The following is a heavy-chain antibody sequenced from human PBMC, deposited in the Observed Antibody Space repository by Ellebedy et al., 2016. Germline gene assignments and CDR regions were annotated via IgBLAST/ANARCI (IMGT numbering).Heavy chain of an antibody. CDR2: INPNSGGT. Sequence: ASVKVSCXASGYTFTGYYMHWVRQAPGQGLEWMGWINPNSGGTNYAQKFQGRVTMTRDTSISTAYMELSRLRSDDTAVYYCARAYCGGDCYSGTFDYWGQGTLVTVSS. CDR1: GYTFTGYY. CDR3: ARAYCGGDCYSGTFDY. J-gene: IGHJ4*02. D-gene: IGHD2-21*02. V-gene: IGHV1-2*02.